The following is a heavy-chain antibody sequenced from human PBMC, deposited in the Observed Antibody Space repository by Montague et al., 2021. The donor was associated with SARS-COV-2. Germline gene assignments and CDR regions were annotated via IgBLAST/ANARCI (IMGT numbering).Heavy chain of an antibody. J-gene: IGHJ6*02. V-gene: IGHV4-59*01. D-gene: IGHD3-10*01. CDR1: GDSISDYY. CDR3: ARTSRGSRYFYGVDV. Sequence: SETLSLTCTVSGDSISDYYWSWIRQPPGMGLEWIGYIFPSGATNYNPPLKRRVIISLDTSKSQFSLRLSSVTAADTAIYYCARTSRGSRYFYGVDVWGQGTTVTVSS. CDR2: IFPSGAT.